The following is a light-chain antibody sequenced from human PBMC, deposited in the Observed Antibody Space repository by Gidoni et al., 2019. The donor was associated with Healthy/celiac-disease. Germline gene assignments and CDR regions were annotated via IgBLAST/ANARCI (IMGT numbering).Light chain of an antibody. Sequence: EIVLTQSTATLSLSPGERATLSCRASQSVSSYLAWYQQKPGQAPRLLIYDASNRATGIPARFSGRGSGTDFTLTISSLEPEDFAVYYCQQRSNWPPLTFGGXTKVEIK. CDR2: DAS. CDR1: QSVSSY. CDR3: QQRSNWPPLT. V-gene: IGKV3-11*01. J-gene: IGKJ4*01.